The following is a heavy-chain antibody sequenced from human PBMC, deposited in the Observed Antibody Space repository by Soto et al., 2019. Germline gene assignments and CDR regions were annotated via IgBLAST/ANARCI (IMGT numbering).Heavy chain of an antibody. Sequence: SETLSLTCTVSGGSILSYYWTFIRRPPGKGLEWLVYIFYSGSTFYNPSLKSRVTISIHTSKSQFSLQLTSVTAADTAVYYCARGAADTAMVDSWGQGTLVTVSS. CDR2: IFYSGST. V-gene: IGHV4-59*01. CDR3: ARGAADTAMVDS. CDR1: GGSILSYY. J-gene: IGHJ4*02. D-gene: IGHD5-18*01.